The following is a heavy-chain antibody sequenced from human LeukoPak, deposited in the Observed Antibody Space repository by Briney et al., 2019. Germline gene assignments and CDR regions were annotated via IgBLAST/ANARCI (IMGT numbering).Heavy chain of an antibody. V-gene: IGHV4-59*01. CDR2: IYYSGST. D-gene: IGHD5-18*01. CDR1: GGSISSYY. CDR3: ARAGYSYGLHFDY. J-gene: IGHJ4*02. Sequence: SETLSLTCTVSGGSISSYYWSWIRQPPGKGLEWIWYIYYSGSTNYNPFLKSRVTISVDTSKNQFSLKLSSVTAADTAVYYCARAGYSYGLHFDYWGQGTLVTVSS.